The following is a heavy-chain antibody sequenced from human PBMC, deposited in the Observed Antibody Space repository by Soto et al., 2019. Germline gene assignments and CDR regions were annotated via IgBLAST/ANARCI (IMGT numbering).Heavy chain of an antibody. J-gene: IGHJ4*02. Sequence: GGSLRLSCAASGFTFSSYAMHWVRQAPGKGLEWVAVISYDGSNKYYADSVKGRFTISRDNSKNTLYLQMNSLRAEDTAVYYCARDSSRAAHVTPDYWGQGTLVTVSS. D-gene: IGHD6-6*01. CDR3: ARDSSRAAHVTPDY. V-gene: IGHV3-30-3*01. CDR2: ISYDGSNK. CDR1: GFTFSSYA.